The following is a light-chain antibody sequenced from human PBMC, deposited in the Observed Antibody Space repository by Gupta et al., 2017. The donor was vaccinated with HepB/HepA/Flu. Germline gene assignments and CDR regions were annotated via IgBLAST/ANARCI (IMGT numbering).Light chain of an antibody. CDR2: YDD. CDR1: TSNNVNNA. J-gene: IGLJ3*02. V-gene: IGLV1-36*01. Sequence: QSVLSQPPSVSAAPRQRVTISCSGSTSNNVNNAVSWYQQLPGKAPKLLIYYDDLLPSGVSDRFSGSKSGTSASLAISGLQSEDEADYYCAAWDDSLKGWVFGGGTKLTVL. CDR3: AAWDDSLKGWV.